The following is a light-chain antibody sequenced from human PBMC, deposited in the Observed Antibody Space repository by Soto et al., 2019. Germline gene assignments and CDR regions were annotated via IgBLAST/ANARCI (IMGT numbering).Light chain of an antibody. V-gene: IGLV2-14*01. CDR2: EVS. Sequence: LTQPASVSGSPGQSITIPCTGTSSDVGGYNHVSWYQHHPGKAPKLMIYEVSNRPSGVSNRFSGSKSGNTASLTISGLQADDEADYYCNSHTSSNTRVFGTGTKVTVL. CDR1: SSDVGGYNH. J-gene: IGLJ1*01. CDR3: NSHTSSNTRV.